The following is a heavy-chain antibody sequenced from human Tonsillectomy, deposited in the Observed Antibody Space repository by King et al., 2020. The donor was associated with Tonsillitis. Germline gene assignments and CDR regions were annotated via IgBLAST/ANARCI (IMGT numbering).Heavy chain of an antibody. CDR1: GFTFNSCA. Sequence: VQLVESGGGVVQPGRSLRLSCAASGFTFNSCAMNWVRQAPGKGLEWVAVVSFDGSNEYYADSVEGRFAISRDNSKNTLYLQMNSLTTEDTAVYHCAREGIGAADNAFDVWGQGTVVTVSS. D-gene: IGHD6-13*01. J-gene: IGHJ3*01. CDR3: AREGIGAADNAFDV. CDR2: VSFDGSNE. V-gene: IGHV3-30*09.